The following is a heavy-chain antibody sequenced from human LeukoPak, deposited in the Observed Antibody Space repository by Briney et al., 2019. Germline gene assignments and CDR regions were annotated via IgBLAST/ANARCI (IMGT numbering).Heavy chain of an antibody. V-gene: IGHV1-18*01. CDR2: ISAYNGNT. CDR3: ARDNLGFDY. J-gene: IGHJ4*02. D-gene: IGHD7-27*01. Sequence: GASVKVSCTASGYTFTSYGISWVRQAPGQGLEWMGWISAYNGNTNYAQKVQGRITMTTDRSTSTAYMELRSLRPDDTAVYYCARDNLGFDYWGQGTLVTVS. CDR1: GYTFTSYG.